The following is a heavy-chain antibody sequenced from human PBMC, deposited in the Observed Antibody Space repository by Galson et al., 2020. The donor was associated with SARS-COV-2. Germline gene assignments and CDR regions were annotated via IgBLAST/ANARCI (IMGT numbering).Heavy chain of an antibody. CDR3: ARTKQLLLDF. J-gene: IGHJ4*02. D-gene: IGHD5-18*01. CDR1: GGSISSGGYY. CDR2: INYSANK. V-gene: IGHV4-31*03. Sequence: SETLSLTCTVSGGSISSGGYYWSWNRQHQGKGREWNGYINYSANKYYSPTLKSRITLSIDTSKNQLSLKLSSVTAADTAIYFCARTKQLLLDFWGQGTLVSVTS.